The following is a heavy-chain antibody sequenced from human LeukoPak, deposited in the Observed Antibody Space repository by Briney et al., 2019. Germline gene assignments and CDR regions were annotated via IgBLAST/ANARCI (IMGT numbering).Heavy chain of an antibody. D-gene: IGHD1-26*01. CDR3: ARGPEIGSASEPPFDY. J-gene: IGHJ4*02. Sequence: GGSLRLSCAASGFTFSSHAMHWVRQAPGKGLEWVAVISYDGSNKYYADSVKGRFTISRDNSKNTLYLQMNSLRAEDTAVYYCARGPEIGSASEPPFDYWGQGTLVTVSS. CDR2: ISYDGSNK. CDR1: GFTFSSHA. V-gene: IGHV3-30-3*01.